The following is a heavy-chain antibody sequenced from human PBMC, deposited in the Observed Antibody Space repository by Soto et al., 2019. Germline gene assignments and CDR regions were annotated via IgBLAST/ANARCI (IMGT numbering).Heavy chain of an antibody. D-gene: IGHD3-22*01. CDR2: IWSDGSRK. CDR1: GFTFSDYG. J-gene: IGHJ3*02. V-gene: IGHV3-33*01. CDR3: STGHDISGYYAFHM. Sequence: QVQLVESGGGVVQPGRSLRLSCAASGFTFSDYGMHWVRQAPGKGLEWVAVIWSDGSRKYYAESVQGRFTVSRDNSMNTLYLQMNSVRAEDKAVYSCSTGHDISGYYAFHMWGQGTMVTVSS.